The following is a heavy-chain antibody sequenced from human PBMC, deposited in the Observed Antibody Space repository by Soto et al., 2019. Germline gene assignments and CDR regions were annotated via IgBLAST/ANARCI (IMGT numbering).Heavy chain of an antibody. V-gene: IGHV4-38-2*02. D-gene: IGHD4-17*01. CDR1: GYSISRGYY. J-gene: IGHJ3*02. CDR3: ARDLPDYGDAFDI. CDR2: IYHGGST. Sequence: SETRSLTCAVSGYSISRGYYWGWLRQTLENELEWIGSIYHGGSTYYNPSLKSRVTISVDTSKNRFSLKLSSVTAADTAVYYCARDLPDYGDAFDIWGQGTMVTVSS.